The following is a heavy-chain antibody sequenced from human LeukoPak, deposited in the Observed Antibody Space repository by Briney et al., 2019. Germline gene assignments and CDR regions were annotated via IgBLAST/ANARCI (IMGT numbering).Heavy chain of an antibody. D-gene: IGHD4-11*01. V-gene: IGHV4-31*03. J-gene: IGHJ6*03. CDR3: ARDNGDYRSIYYYMDV. CDR2: TYYSWSS. Sequence: SETLSLTCTVSGGSINSGGSYWSWIRQHPGKGLEWIGCTYYSWSSYYNPSLKSRVTLSLDTSKNQFSLKLSSVTAADTAVYYCARDNGDYRSIYYYMDVWGKGTTVTVSS. CDR1: GGSINSGGSY.